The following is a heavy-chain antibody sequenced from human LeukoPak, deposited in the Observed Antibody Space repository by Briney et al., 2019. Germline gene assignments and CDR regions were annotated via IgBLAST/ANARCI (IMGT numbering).Heavy chain of an antibody. CDR2: ICSDGTK. CDR1: GFTVSNHC. CDR3: AREVEVGLGFDY. V-gene: IGHV3-74*01. D-gene: IGHD3-22*01. Sequence: GGSLRLSCASSGFTVSNHCMHWVRQAPGKGPVWVSRICSDGTKYYADSVKGRFTISRDDAKNTPSLQMNSLRAEDTAVYYCAREVEVGLGFDYWGQGSLVTVSS. J-gene: IGHJ4*02.